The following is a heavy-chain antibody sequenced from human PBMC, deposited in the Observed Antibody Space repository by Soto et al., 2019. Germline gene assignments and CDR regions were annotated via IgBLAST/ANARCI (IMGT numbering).Heavy chain of an antibody. CDR1: GFTFSSYS. V-gene: IGHV3-21*01. J-gene: IGHJ3*02. CDR3: ARGQQVLDAFDI. Sequence: PGGSLRLSCAASGFTFSSYSMNWVRQAPGKGLEWVSSISSSSSYIYYADSVKGRFTISRDNAKNSLYLQMNSLRAEDTAVYYCARGQQVLDAFDIWGQGAMVTVSS. CDR2: ISSSSSYI.